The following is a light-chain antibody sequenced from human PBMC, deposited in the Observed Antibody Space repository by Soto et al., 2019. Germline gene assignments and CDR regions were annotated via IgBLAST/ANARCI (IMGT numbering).Light chain of an antibody. CDR2: NNN. V-gene: IGLV1-44*01. Sequence: QSVLTQPPSASGTPGQRVTISCSGSSSNIGSNTVNWYQQLPGTAPRLLIYNNNQRPSGVPDRVSGSKSGTSASLAISGLQSEDEADYYCAAWEDSLNGRVVFGGGTKLTVL. CDR1: SSNIGSNT. CDR3: AAWEDSLNGRVV. J-gene: IGLJ2*01.